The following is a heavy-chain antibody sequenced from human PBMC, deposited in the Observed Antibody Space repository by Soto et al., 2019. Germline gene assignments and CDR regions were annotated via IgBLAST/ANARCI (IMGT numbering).Heavy chain of an antibody. CDR3: ASWAPYPHYYFGY. J-gene: IGHJ4*02. CDR2: IYYSGST. D-gene: IGHD3-16*01. Sequence: SETLSLTCTVSGGSISSGGYYWSWIRQHPGKGLEWIGYIYYSGSTYYNPSLKSRVTISVDTSKNQFSLKLSSVTAADTAVYYCASWAPYPHYYFGYWGQGTLVTVLL. CDR1: GGSISSGGYY. V-gene: IGHV4-31*03.